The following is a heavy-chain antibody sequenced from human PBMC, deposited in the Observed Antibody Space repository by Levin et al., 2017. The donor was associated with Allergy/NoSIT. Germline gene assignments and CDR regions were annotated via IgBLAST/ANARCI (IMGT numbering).Heavy chain of an antibody. CDR3: AREGFWTD. D-gene: IGHD3/OR15-3a*01. CDR1: GFRFRDYY. CDR2: ISVSGRET. Sequence: PGGSLRLSCAASGFRFRDYYMSWIRQVPGKGLEWVSYISVSGRETNYADVVKGRFTISRDNAKNSLSLQMNGLRVDDSAVYYCAREGFWTDWGQGTLVTVSS. V-gene: IGHV3-11*06. J-gene: IGHJ4*02.